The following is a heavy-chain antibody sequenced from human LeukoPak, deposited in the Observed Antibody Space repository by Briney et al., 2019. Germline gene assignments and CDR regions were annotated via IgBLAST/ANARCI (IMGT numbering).Heavy chain of an antibody. CDR3: AREGDSSSQLYGFDY. CDR1: GFTFSDYY. D-gene: IGHD6-13*01. CDR2: ISSSGSTI. Sequence: GGSLRLSCAASGFTFSDYYMSWIRQAPGKGLEWVSYISSSGSTIYYADSVKGRFTISRDYAKNSLYLQMNSLRAEDTAVYYCAREGDSSSQLYGFDYWGQGTLVTVSS. V-gene: IGHV3-11*01. J-gene: IGHJ4*02.